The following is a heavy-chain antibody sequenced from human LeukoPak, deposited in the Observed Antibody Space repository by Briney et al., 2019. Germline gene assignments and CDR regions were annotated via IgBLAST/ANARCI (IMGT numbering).Heavy chain of an antibody. V-gene: IGHV4-4*07. CDR3: ARDSGTTGEVKFDP. J-gene: IGHJ5*02. Sequence: TSETLSPTCTVSGGSISSYYWSWIRQPAGTALEWIGRIYTSGTITYNPSLKSRVTMSVDTSKNQFSLKLSSVTAADTAVYYCARDSGTTGEVKFDPWGQGTLVTVSS. D-gene: IGHD3-10*01. CDR2: IYTSGTI. CDR1: GGSISSYY.